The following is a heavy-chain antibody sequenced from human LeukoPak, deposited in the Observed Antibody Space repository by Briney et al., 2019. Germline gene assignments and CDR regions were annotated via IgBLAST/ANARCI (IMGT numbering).Heavy chain of an antibody. V-gene: IGHV3-53*01. J-gene: IGHJ6*03. D-gene: IGHD1-26*01. CDR1: GFTFSRFW. Sequence: GGSLRLSCAASGFTFSRFWMSWVRQAPGKGLEWVSVIYSGGSTYYADSVKGRFTISRDNSKNTLYLQMNSLRAEDTAVYYCARGNSGSYSYYYYYMDVWGKGTTVTISS. CDR3: ARGNSGSYSYYYYYMDV. CDR2: IYSGGST.